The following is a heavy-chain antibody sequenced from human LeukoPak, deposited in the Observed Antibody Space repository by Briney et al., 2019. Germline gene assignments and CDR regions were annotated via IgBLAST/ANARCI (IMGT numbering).Heavy chain of an antibody. J-gene: IGHJ4*02. D-gene: IGHD5-24*01. CDR2: IYYSGST. Sequence: SETLSLTCTVSGGSISSSSYYWGWIRQPPGKGLEWIGSIYYSGSTYYNPSLKSRVTISVDTSKNQFSLKLSSVPAADTAVYYCARRRWLHRDFDYWGQGTLVTVSS. CDR3: ARRRWLHRDFDY. CDR1: GGSISSSSYY. V-gene: IGHV4-39*01.